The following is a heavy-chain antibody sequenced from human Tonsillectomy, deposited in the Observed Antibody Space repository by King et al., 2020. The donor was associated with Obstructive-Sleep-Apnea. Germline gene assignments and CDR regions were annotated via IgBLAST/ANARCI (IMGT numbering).Heavy chain of an antibody. D-gene: IGHD2-2*01. CDR2: TSAYNGNT. V-gene: IGHV1-18*04. Sequence: QLVQSGAEVKKPGASVKVSCKASGYTFTSYGISWVRQAPGQGLEWMGWTSAYNGNTNYAQKLQGRVTMTTDTSTSTAYRGLRSLRSDDTAVYYCARDREDIVVVPAAKLYYYYYGMDVWGQGTTVTVSS. J-gene: IGHJ6*02. CDR1: GYTFTSYG. CDR3: ARDREDIVVVPAAKLYYYYYGMDV.